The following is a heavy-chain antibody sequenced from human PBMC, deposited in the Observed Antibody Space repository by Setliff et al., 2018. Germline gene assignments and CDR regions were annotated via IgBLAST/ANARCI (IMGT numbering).Heavy chain of an antibody. D-gene: IGHD3-3*01. Sequence: GASVKVSCKSSGFTFTDYGITWVRQVPGQGLEWMGWINNYNFNTQYAQKFQGRVTMTTDTSTTTAYMELRSLRSDDTAVYYCARERIYDGLNYNGMDVWGQGTTVTVSS. CDR3: ARERIYDGLNYNGMDV. J-gene: IGHJ6*01. V-gene: IGHV1-18*01. CDR1: GFTFTDYG. CDR2: INNYNFNT.